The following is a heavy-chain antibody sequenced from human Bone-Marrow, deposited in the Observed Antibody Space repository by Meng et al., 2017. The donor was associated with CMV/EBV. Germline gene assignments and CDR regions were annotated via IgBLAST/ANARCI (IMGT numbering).Heavy chain of an antibody. CDR3: ARSTAVVSFDY. J-gene: IGHJ4*02. Sequence: LSLTCAASGFTSSSYSMNWVRQAPGKGLEWVSSISSSSSYIYYADSVKGRFTISRDNAKNSLYLQMNSLRAEDTAVYYCARSTAVVSFDYWGQGTRVTGSS. CDR1: GFTSSSYS. V-gene: IGHV3-21*01. CDR2: ISSSSSYI. D-gene: IGHD5-18*01.